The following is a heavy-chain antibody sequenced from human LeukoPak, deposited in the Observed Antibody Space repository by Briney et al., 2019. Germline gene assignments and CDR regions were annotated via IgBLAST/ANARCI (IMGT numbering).Heavy chain of an antibody. V-gene: IGHV1-24*01. D-gene: IGHD2-2*01. CDR2: FDPEDGET. CDR3: ANIVVVPAVMGFDGFDP. CDR1: GYTLTELS. J-gene: IGHJ5*02. Sequence: GASVKVSCKVSGYTLTELSMHWVRQAPGRGLEWMGGFDPEDGETIYAQKFQGRVTMTEDTSTDTAYMELSSLRSEDTAVYYCANIVVVPAVMGFDGFDPWGQGTLVTVSS.